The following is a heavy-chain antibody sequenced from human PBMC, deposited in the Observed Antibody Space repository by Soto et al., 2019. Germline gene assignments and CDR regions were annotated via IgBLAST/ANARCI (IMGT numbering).Heavy chain of an antibody. CDR3: ARAHEVAWFDS. D-gene: IGHD2-15*01. Sequence: EVQLVESGGGLVKPGASLRLSCAASGFSFSSYTMNWVRQAPGKGLQWVSSITNRGTHTYSADSVKGRFTISRDNDKNSLYLQMNNLRAEVTAIYFCARAHEVAWFDSWGLGTLVTVTS. V-gene: IGHV3-21*01. CDR1: GFSFSSYT. J-gene: IGHJ5*01. CDR2: ITNRGTHT.